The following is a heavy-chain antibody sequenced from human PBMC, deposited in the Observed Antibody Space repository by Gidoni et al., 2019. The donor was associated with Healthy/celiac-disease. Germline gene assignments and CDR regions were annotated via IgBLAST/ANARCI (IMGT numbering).Heavy chain of an antibody. D-gene: IGHD4-4*01. CDR1: GFTVSSNY. CDR2: IYSGGST. V-gene: IGHV3-66*01. J-gene: IGHJ6*03. Sequence: EVQLVESGGGLVQPGGSLRLSCAASGFTVSSNYMSWVRQAPGKGLEGVSVIYSGGSTYYADSVKGRFTISRDNSKNTLYLQMNSLRAEDTAVYYCAREANSNYGPFYYMDVWGKGTTVTVSS. CDR3: AREANSNYGPFYYMDV.